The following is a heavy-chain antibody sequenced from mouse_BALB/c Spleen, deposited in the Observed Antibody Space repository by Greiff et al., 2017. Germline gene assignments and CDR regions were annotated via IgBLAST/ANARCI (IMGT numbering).Heavy chain of an antibody. CDR2: ISTYYGNT. Sequence: VQLQQSGPELVRPGVSVKISCKGSGYTFTDYAMHWVKQSHAKSLEWIGVISTYYGNTNYNQKFKGKATMTVDKSSSTAYMELARLTSEDSAIYYCARGDYYGSSVYYFDYWGQGTTLTVSS. J-gene: IGHJ2*01. CDR3: ARGDYYGSSVYYFDY. D-gene: IGHD1-1*01. V-gene: IGHV1-67*01. CDR1: GYTFTDYA.